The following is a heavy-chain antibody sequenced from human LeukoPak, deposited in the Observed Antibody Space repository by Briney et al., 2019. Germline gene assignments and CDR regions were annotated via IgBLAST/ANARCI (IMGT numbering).Heavy chain of an antibody. CDR1: GYTFTGYY. Sequence: ASVKVSCKASGYTFTGYYMHWVRQAPGQGLEWMGWINPNSGGTNYAQKFQGWVTMTRDTSISTAYMKLSRLRSDDTAVYYCARVRGVGKYYFDYWGQGTLVTVSS. CDR3: ARVRGVGKYYFDY. V-gene: IGHV1-2*04. CDR2: INPNSGGT. J-gene: IGHJ4*02. D-gene: IGHD2-15*01.